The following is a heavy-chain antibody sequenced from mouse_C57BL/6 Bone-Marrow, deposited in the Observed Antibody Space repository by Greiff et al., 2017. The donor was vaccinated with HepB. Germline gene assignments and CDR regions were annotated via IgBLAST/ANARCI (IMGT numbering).Heavy chain of an antibody. D-gene: IGHD1-1*01. V-gene: IGHV5-2*01. J-gene: IGHJ3*01. CDR2: INSDGGST. CDR3: ARHRGYYGKGWFAD. Sequence: DVMLVESGGGLVQPGESLKLSCESNAYEFPSHDMSWVRKTPEKRLELVAAINSDGGSTYYPDTMERRFIISRDNTKKTLYLQMSSLRSEDTALYYCARHRGYYGKGWFADWGQGTLVTVSA. CDR1: AYEFPSHD.